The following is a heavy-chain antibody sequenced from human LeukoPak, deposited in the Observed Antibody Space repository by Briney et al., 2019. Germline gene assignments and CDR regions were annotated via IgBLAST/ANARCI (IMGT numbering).Heavy chain of an antibody. V-gene: IGHV3-48*03. CDR1: GFTFSSYE. Sequence: GGSLRLSCAASGFTFSSYEMNWVRQAPGKGLEWVSYISSSGSTIYYADSVKGRFTISRDNAKNSLYLQMNSLRAEDTAVYYCARADGDYGDYGPLDYWGQGTLVTVSS. J-gene: IGHJ4*02. CDR3: ARADGDYGDYGPLDY. D-gene: IGHD4-17*01. CDR2: ISSSGSTI.